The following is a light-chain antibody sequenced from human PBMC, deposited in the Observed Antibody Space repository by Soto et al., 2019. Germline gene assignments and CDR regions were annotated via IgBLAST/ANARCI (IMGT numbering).Light chain of an antibody. CDR2: DAS. CDR3: QQRSNWPIT. V-gene: IGKV3-11*01. Sequence: EIVMTQSPATLSVSPGETVTLSCRASQSVRSKLAWYQQKPGQAPRLLIYDASNRATGIPARFSGSGSGTDFTLTISSLEPEDFAVYYCQQRSNWPITFGQGTRLEIK. J-gene: IGKJ5*01. CDR1: QSVRSK.